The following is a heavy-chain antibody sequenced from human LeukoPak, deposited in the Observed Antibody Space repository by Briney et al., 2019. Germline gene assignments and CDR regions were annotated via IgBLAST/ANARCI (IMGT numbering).Heavy chain of an antibody. Sequence: ASVKVSCKASGYTFTSYAMHWVRQAPGQRLERMGWINAGNGNTKYSQKFQGRVTITRDTSASTAYMELSSLRSEDTAVYYCARDRRIRFLEWFHRLDYYGMDVWGQGTTVTVSS. D-gene: IGHD3-3*01. V-gene: IGHV1-3*01. J-gene: IGHJ6*02. CDR3: ARDRRIRFLEWFHRLDYYGMDV. CDR1: GYTFTSYA. CDR2: INAGNGNT.